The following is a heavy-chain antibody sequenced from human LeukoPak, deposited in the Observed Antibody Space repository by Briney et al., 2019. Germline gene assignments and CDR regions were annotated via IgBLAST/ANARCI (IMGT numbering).Heavy chain of an antibody. CDR3: ARESYSSSSLDY. J-gene: IGHJ4*02. CDR1: GGSISSHY. CDR2: IYYSGST. V-gene: IGHV4-59*11. D-gene: IGHD6-6*01. Sequence: SETLSLTCTVSGGSISSHYWSWIRQPPGKGLEWIGYIYYSGSTNYNPSLKSRVTISVDTSKNQFSLKLSSVTAADTAVYYCARESYSSSSLDYWGQGTLVTVSS.